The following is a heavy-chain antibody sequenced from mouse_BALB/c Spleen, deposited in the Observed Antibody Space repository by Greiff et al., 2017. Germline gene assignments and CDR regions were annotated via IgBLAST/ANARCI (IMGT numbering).Heavy chain of an antibody. CDR2: ISYSGST. D-gene: IGHD2-2*01. CDR1: GDSITSGY. Sequence: EVKLEESGPSLVKPSQTLSLTCSVTGDSITSGYWNWIRKFPGNKLEYMGYISYSGSTYYNPSLKSRISITRDTSKNQYYLQLNSVTTEDTATYYCARLDYGYDYAMDYWGQGTSVTVSS. CDR3: ARLDYGYDYAMDY. V-gene: IGHV3-8*02. J-gene: IGHJ4*01.